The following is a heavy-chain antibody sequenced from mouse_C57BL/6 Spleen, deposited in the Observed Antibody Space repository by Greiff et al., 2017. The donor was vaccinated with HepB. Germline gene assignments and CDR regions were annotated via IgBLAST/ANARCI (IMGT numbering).Heavy chain of an antibody. V-gene: IGHV3-1*01. CDR2: ISYSGST. CDR1: GYSITSGYD. J-gene: IGHJ4*01. Sequence: DVQLQESGPGMVKPSQSLSLTCTVTGYSITSGYDWHWIRHFPGNKLEWMGYISYSGSTNYNPSLKSRISITHDTSKNHFFLKLNSVTTEDTATYYCARGHHYYAMDYWGQGTSVTVSS. CDR3: ARGHHYYAMDY.